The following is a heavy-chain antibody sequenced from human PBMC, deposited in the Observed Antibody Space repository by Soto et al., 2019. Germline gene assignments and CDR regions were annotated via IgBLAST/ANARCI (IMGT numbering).Heavy chain of an antibody. CDR3: ARIQGLWFGELLPYHFDY. V-gene: IGHV2-26*01. Sequence: QVTLKESGPVLVKPTETLTLTCTVSGFSLSNARMGVSWIRQPPGKALEWLAHIFSNDEKSYSTSLKSRLTISTDTSKSQVVLTMTNMDPVDTATYYCARIQGLWFGELLPYHFDYWGQGTLVTVSS. CDR1: GFSLSNARMG. J-gene: IGHJ4*02. CDR2: IFSNDEK. D-gene: IGHD3-10*01.